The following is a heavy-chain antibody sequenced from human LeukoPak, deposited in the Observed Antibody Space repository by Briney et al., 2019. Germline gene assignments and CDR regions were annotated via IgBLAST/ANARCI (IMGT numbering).Heavy chain of an antibody. CDR1: GDSVSSNSAT. Sequence: SQTLSLTCAISGDSVSSNSATWNWIRQSPSRGLEWLGRTYYRYKWHNDYAVSAKSRITINPDASKNQFSLKLSSVTAADTAVYYCARHRPYSGSYYSRWPERDYWGQGTLVTVSS. CDR3: ARHRPYSGSYYSRWPERDY. CDR2: TYYRYKWHN. J-gene: IGHJ4*02. D-gene: IGHD1-26*01. V-gene: IGHV6-1*01.